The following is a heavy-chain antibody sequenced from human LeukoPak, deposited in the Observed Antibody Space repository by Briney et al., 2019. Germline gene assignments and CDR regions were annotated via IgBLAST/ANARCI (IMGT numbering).Heavy chain of an antibody. CDR3: AWDWTYYFDMPV. D-gene: IGHD3/OR15-3a*01. Sequence: GRSLRLSCEGSGFTISDAWMNWVRQAPGQGQEWVGRMNSSGSGGTTDYAAPVKGSFTISRADSNHILFLQMSSLPAEATAVYYCAWDWTYYFDMPVWRQGPTDTVSS. CDR1: GFTISDAW. CDR2: MNSSGSGGTT. V-gene: IGHV3-15*01. J-gene: IGHJ6*01.